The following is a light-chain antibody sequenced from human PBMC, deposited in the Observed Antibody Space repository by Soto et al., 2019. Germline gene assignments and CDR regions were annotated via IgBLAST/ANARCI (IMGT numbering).Light chain of an antibody. V-gene: IGLV1-40*01. Sequence: QSVLTQPPSVSGAPGQRVTISCTGSSSNIGAGYDVIKRPSGVPDRFSGSKSGNTASLTISGLQAEDEADYYCSSYTSSSTPGVFGTGNKVTV. J-gene: IGLJ1*01. CDR3: SSYTSSSTPGV. CDR1: SSNIGAGYD. CDR2: I.